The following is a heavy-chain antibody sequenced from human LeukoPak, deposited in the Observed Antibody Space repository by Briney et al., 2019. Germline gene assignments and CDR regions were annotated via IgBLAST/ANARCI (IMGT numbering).Heavy chain of an antibody. J-gene: IGHJ4*02. CDR2: ISSSSSYA. D-gene: IGHD1-26*01. V-gene: IGHV3-21*04. CDR3: ARDKQGVGPTHPDY. CDR1: GFTFSSYS. Sequence: GGSLRLSCAASGFTFSSYSMNWVRQAPGKGLEWVSSISSSSSYAYYADSVKGRFTISRDNAKNSLHLQMNSLRAEDTAVYYCARDKQGVGPTHPDYWGQGTLVTVSS.